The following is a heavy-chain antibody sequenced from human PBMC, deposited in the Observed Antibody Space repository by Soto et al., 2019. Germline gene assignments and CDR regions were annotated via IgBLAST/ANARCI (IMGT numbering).Heavy chain of an antibody. J-gene: IGHJ4*02. CDR3: ARGQVVAAQH. Sequence: QLQLQESGSGLVKPSQTLSLTCAVSGGSISSGGYSWSWIRQPPGKGLEWIGYIYHSGSTYYNPYAKSRVAISGDRSKTQSTLKLSSVTAADTAVYYCARGQVVAAQHWGQGTLVTVSS. D-gene: IGHD2-15*01. V-gene: IGHV4-30-2*01. CDR1: GGSISSGGYS. CDR2: IYHSGST.